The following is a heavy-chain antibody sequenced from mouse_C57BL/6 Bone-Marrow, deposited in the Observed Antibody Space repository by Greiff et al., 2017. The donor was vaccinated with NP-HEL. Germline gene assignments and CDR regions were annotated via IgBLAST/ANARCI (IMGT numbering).Heavy chain of an antibody. CDR1: GYAFSSYW. D-gene: IGHD2-4*01. V-gene: IGHV1-80*01. CDR2: IYPGDGDT. CDR3: ARRDDYDPWFAY. J-gene: IGHJ3*01. Sequence: VQLQQSGAELVKPGASVKISCKASGYAFSSYWMNWVKQRPGKGLEWIGQIYPGDGDTNYNGKFKGKAKLTADKSSSTAYMQLSSLTSEDSAVYFCARRDDYDPWFAYWGQGTLVTVSA.